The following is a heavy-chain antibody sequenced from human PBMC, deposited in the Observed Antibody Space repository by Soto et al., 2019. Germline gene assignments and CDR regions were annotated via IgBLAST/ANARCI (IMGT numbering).Heavy chain of an antibody. V-gene: IGHV3-7*05. CDR1: GFSFGSSW. CDR3: ARDVFLGSSSLYLAAFDV. J-gene: IGHJ3*01. D-gene: IGHD6-13*01. CDR2: IKKDGSKI. Sequence: EVQLVESGGDLVQPGGSLRLSCAASGFSFGSSWMTWVRQAPGKGLEWVANIKKDGSKINYLDSVRGRFTVSRDNAKTALYLEMISLRAEDTALYSCARDVFLGSSSLYLAAFDVWGQGTMVTVSS.